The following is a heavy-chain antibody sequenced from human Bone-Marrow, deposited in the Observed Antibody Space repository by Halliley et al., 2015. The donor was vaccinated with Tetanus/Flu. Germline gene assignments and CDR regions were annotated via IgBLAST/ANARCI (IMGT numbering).Heavy chain of an antibody. Sequence: KGLEWASGIGSDSNTHYADSAKGRFTISRDVSTSTLYLQMNSLRAEDTAVYYCAKDFWGYTFDYWGQGTLVTVSS. CDR3: AKDFWGYTFDY. J-gene: IGHJ4*02. D-gene: IGHD3-16*01. V-gene: IGHV3-23*01. CDR2: IGSDSNT.